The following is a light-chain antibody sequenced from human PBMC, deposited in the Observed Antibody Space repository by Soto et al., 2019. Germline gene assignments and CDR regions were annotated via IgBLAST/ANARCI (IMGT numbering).Light chain of an antibody. CDR1: SSNVGGYNY. J-gene: IGLJ2*01. V-gene: IGLV2-8*01. Sequence: QSALTQPPSASGSPGQSVTISCTGTSSNVGGYNYVSWYQQHPGKAPKLMIYEVIKRPSGVPDRFSGSKSGNTASLTVSGLQAEDEADYYFNSYAGSNIVVFGGGTTLTVL. CDR2: EVI. CDR3: NSYAGSNIVV.